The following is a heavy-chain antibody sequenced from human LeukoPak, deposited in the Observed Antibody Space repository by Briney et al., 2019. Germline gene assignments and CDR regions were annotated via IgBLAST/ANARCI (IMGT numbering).Heavy chain of an antibody. V-gene: IGHV3-11*01. D-gene: IGHD3-10*01. J-gene: IGHJ4*02. CDR1: GFTFSDYY. CDR3: AKDFGRNLGGPGY. CDR2: ISSSGSTI. Sequence: GGSLRLSCAASGFTFSDYYMSWIRQAPGKGLEWVSYISSSGSTIYYADSVKGRFAISRDNSKSTLYLQMNSLRAEDTAVYYCAKDFGRNLGGPGYWGRGTRVTVSS.